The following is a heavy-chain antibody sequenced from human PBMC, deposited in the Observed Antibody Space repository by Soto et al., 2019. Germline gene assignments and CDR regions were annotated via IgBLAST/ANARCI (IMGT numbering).Heavy chain of an antibody. CDR1: GFTFSSYS. CDR3: ARVPGLYTSGWSNWRFDP. D-gene: IGHD6-19*01. Sequence: GSLRLSCAASGFTFSSYSMNWVRQAPGEGVEWVSYISNRSSTIYNAHSVKGRFTISRDNAKNSLYLQMNSLRDEDTAVYYCARVPGLYTSGWSNWRFDPWGQGTLVTVSS. CDR2: ISNRSSTI. J-gene: IGHJ5*02. V-gene: IGHV3-48*02.